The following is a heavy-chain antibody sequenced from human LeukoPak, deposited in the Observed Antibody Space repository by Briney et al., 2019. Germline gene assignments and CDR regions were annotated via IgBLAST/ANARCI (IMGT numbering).Heavy chain of an antibody. CDR2: ISYDGSNK. J-gene: IGHJ4*02. D-gene: IGHD6-19*01. Sequence: TGGSLRLSCAASGXTFSTYGMHWVRQAPGKGLEWVAVISYDGSNKYYTDSVKGRFTISRDNSKNTLYLQMNSLRAEDTAVYYCAKARSGWYWGDYWGQGTLVTVSS. CDR1: GXTFSTYG. CDR3: AKARSGWYWGDY. V-gene: IGHV3-30*18.